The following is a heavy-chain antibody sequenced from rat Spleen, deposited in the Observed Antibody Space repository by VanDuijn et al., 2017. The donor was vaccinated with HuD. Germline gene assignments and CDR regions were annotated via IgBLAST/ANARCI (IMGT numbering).Heavy chain of an antibody. CDR1: GFSISSYG. J-gene: IGHJ2*01. V-gene: IGHV5S13*01. D-gene: IGHD1-9*01. CDR2: ISTGGGST. CDR3: ARPTTGIPFNY. Sequence: VQLKESGPGLVQPSQTLSLTCTVSGFSISSYGVIWVRQAPTKGLEWVAYISTGGGSTYYRDSVKGRFTISRDTAQNILYLQMNSPRSEDTAIYYCARPTTGIPFNYWGQGVMVTVSS.